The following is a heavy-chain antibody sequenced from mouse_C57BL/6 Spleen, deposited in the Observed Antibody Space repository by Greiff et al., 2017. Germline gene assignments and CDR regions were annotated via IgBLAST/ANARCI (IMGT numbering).Heavy chain of an antibody. CDR3: ARARGSPYFDY. V-gene: IGHV1-26*01. J-gene: IGHJ2*01. Sequence: EVQLQQSGPELVKPGASVKISCKASGYTFTDYYMNWVKQSHGKSLEWIGDINPNNGGTSYNQKFKGKATLTVDKSSSTAYMELRSLTSEDSAVYYCARARGSPYFDYWGQGTTLTVSS. CDR2: INPNNGGT. D-gene: IGHD3-1*01. CDR1: GYTFTDYY.